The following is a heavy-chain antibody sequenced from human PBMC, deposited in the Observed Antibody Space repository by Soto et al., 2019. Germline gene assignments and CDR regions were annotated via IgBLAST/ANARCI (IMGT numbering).Heavy chain of an antibody. Sequence: PGASVKVSCKASGYTFTGYYMHWVRQAPGQGLEWMGWINPNSGGTNYAQKFQGRVTMTRDTSISTAYMELSRLRSDDTAVYYCARAADCSGGSCYRTHFDYWGQGTLVTVS. CDR1: GYTFTGYY. J-gene: IGHJ4*02. D-gene: IGHD2-15*01. V-gene: IGHV1-2*02. CDR2: INPNSGGT. CDR3: ARAADCSGGSCYRTHFDY.